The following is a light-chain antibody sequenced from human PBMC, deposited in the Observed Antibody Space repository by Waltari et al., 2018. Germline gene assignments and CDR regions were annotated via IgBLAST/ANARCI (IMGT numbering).Light chain of an antibody. CDR3: QQYDNLSYT. J-gene: IGKJ2*01. CDR1: QNIETW. V-gene: IGKV1-12*01. CDR2: AAS. Sequence: DIQMTQSPSSVSASVGDRVRITCRASQNIETWLAWYQQKPGKPPKLLIYAASRLQSGVPSRFSGSGSGAEFTLTISNLQPEDFATYYCQQYDNLSYTFGQGTKLEIK.